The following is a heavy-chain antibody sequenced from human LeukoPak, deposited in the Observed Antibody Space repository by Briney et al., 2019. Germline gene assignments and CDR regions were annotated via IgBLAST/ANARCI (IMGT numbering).Heavy chain of an antibody. CDR1: GYTFTGYY. CDR3: ARGGIAAAGRAWFDP. V-gene: IGHV1-2*02. Sequence: ASVKVSCKASGYTFTGYYMHWVRQAPGQGLEWRGWINPNSGGTNYAQKFQGRVTMTRDTSISTAYMELSRLRSDDTAVYYCARGGIAAAGRAWFDPWGQGTLVTVSS. CDR2: INPNSGGT. D-gene: IGHD6-13*01. J-gene: IGHJ5*02.